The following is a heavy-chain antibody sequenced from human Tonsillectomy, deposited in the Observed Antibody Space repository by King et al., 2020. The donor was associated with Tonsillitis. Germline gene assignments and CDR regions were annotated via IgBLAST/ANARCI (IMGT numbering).Heavy chain of an antibody. CDR1: GFTFSTYA. J-gene: IGHJ4*02. CDR3: EKDPGKATFDY. Sequence: VQLVESGGGLVQPGGSLRLSCAASGFTFSTYAMYWVRQAPGKGLEWVSAISGSGDSTHYADSVKGRFTISRDNSKNTLYLQMNSLRAEDTAIFYCEKDPGKATFDYWGQGTLVTVSS. V-gene: IGHV3-23*04. D-gene: IGHD1-26*01. CDR2: ISGSGDST.